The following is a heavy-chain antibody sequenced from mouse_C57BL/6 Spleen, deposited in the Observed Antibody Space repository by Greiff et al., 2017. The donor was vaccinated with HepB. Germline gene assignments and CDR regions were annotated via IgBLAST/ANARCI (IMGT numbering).Heavy chain of an antibody. CDR3: ARSGDYYGSRDYFDY. D-gene: IGHD1-1*01. CDR1: GYTFTSYW. CDR2: IYPSDSET. V-gene: IGHV1-61*01. Sequence: VQLQQPGAELVRPGSSVKLSCKASGYTFTSYWMDWVKQRPGQGLEWIGNIYPSDSETHYNQKFKDKATLTVDKSSSTAYMQLSSLTSEDSAVYYCARSGDYYGSRDYFDYWGQGTTLTVSS. J-gene: IGHJ2*01.